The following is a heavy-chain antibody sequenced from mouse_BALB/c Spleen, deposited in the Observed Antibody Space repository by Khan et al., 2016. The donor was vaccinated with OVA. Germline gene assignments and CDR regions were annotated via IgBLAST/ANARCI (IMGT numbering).Heavy chain of an antibody. D-gene: IGHD2-1*01. CDR1: GYTFTNYW. CDR2: IFPGTGTT. J-gene: IGHJ3*01. V-gene: IGHV1S132*01. CDR3: ARGYFGNYEFAY. Sequence: QVQLQQSGAELVKPGASVKLSCKTSGYTFTNYWIQWVKQRPGQGLGWIGEIFPGTGTTYYNENFKAKATLAIDTSSSPAYMQLSSLPSEDSAVYFCARGYFGNYEFAYWGQGTLGTVSA.